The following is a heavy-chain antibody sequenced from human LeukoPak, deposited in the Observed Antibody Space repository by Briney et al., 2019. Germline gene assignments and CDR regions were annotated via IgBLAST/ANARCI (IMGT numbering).Heavy chain of an antibody. CDR2: IYYTGDT. D-gene: IGHD2-8*01. J-gene: IGHJ3*02. CDR1: GASISSYY. Sequence: SETLSLTCSLSGASISSYYWSWIRLPPGKALEWIGNIYYTGDTNYNPSLQSRVTMSVDAPRGQSSLNLGSVTAADTAVYYCARGFQWHPKPNAFDIWGHGTMVIVSS. CDR3: ARGFQWHPKPNAFDI. V-gene: IGHV4-59*01.